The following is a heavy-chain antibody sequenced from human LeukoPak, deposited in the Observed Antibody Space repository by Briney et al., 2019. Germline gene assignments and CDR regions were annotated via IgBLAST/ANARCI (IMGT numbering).Heavy chain of an antibody. J-gene: IGHJ4*02. CDR2: ISYDGSNK. V-gene: IGHV3-30*04. CDR3: AKGFLYDILTGYLDY. Sequence: GRSLRLSCAASGFTFSSYAMHWVRQAPGKGLEWVAVISYDGSNKYYADSVKGRFTISRDNSKNTLYLQMNSLRAEDTAVYYCAKGFLYDILTGYLDYWGQRTLVTVSS. CDR1: GFTFSSYA. D-gene: IGHD3-9*01.